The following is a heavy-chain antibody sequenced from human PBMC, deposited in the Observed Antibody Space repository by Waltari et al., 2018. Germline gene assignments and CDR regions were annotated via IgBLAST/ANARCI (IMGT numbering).Heavy chain of an antibody. D-gene: IGHD3-10*01. Sequence: QVHLQESGPGLVKASETLSLICTVSGASFTGFHWSWSRQTPGTPLEHIAYIYADGRTSYNPSLRSRLSTSIDTSKKQFGLKLRSVTAADTAVYFCARDYGESGYFDLWGRGIVVTVSS. CDR1: GASFTGFH. CDR2: IYADGRT. CDR3: ARDYGESGYFDL. J-gene: IGHJ2*01. V-gene: IGHV4-59*01.